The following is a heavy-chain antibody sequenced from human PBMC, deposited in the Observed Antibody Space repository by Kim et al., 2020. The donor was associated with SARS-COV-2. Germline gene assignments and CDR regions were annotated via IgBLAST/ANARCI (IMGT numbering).Heavy chain of an antibody. D-gene: IGHD3-22*01. CDR3: ARGKYYYDGSGNPRFWYIAI. Sequence: SETLSLTCTVSGGSISYYYWSWIRQPPGKGLEWIGYVFDSGSTKYNPSLTSLVTISVDTSKKQFSLQLTHVTDADTAVYYCARGKYYYDGSGNPRFWYIAIWGRGNLVTDSS. J-gene: IGHJ2*01. CDR1: GGSISYYY. CDR2: VFDSGST. V-gene: IGHV4-59*01.